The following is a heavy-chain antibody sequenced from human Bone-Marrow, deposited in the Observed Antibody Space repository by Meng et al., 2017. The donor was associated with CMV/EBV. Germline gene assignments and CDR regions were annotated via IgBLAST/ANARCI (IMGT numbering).Heavy chain of an antibody. J-gene: IGHJ4*02. CDR2: IYYSGST. CDR1: GGSISSYY. Sequence: GSLRLSCTVSGGSISSYYWSWIRQPPGKGLEWIGYIYYSGSTNYNPSLKSRVTISVDTSKNQFSLKLSSVTAADTAVYYCARRRGYCSSTSCPATFDDWGPGTLVNVAS. V-gene: IGHV4-59*12. D-gene: IGHD2-2*01. CDR3: ARRRGYCSSTSCPATFDD.